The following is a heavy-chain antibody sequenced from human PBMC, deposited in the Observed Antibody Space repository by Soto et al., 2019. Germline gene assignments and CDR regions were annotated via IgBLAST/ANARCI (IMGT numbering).Heavy chain of an antibody. CDR1: GGSISSYY. CDR2: IYYTGTT. CDR3: AREMHSSGYSPFDH. V-gene: IGHV4-59*01. Sequence: SETLSLTCTVSGGSISSYYWSWIRQPPGKGLEWIGHIYYTGTTNYTPSLKSRVTMSVDTSKNQISLKLRSVTAADTAVYYCAREMHSSGYSPFDHWGQGTVVTVSS. D-gene: IGHD3-22*01. J-gene: IGHJ4*02.